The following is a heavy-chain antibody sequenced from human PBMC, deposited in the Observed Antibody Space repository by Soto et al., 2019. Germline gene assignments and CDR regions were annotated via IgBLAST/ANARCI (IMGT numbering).Heavy chain of an antibody. J-gene: IGHJ5*02. V-gene: IGHV4-31*03. CDR3: ARDLRYYESRGYYGAVWFDP. Sequence: PSETLPLTCTVSGGSISSGGYYWSWIRQHPGKGLEWIGYIYYSGSTYYKPSLKSRVTISVDPSKNQFSLKLSPVTAADTAVYFCARDLRYYESRGYYGAVWFDPWGQGTLVTVSS. CDR2: IYYSGST. CDR1: GGSISSGGYY. D-gene: IGHD3-22*01.